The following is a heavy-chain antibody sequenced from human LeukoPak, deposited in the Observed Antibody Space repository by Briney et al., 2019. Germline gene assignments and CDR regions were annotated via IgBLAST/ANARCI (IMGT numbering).Heavy chain of an antibody. CDR3: ARIEYSSSSWWFDP. CDR2: IYYSGST. V-gene: IGHV4-30-2*03. CDR1: GGSISSGGYS. J-gene: IGHJ5*02. Sequence: PSQTLSLTCAVSGGSISSGGYSWGWIRQPPGTGLEWIGSIYYSGSTYYNPSLKSRVTISVDTSKNQFSLKLSSVTAADTAVYYCARIEYSSSSWWFDPWGQGTLVTVSS. D-gene: IGHD6-6*01.